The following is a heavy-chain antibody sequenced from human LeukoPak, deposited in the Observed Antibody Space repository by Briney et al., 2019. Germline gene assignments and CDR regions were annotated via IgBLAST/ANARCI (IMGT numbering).Heavy chain of an antibody. Sequence: GGSLRLSCAASGFTLSNYWMSWVRQAPGKGLEWVANIKQDGSETYYVDSVRGRFTFSRDNAENSVYLQMNSLRAEDTAVYYCARSAGYSSGWYGYWGQGTLVTVSS. CDR3: ARSAGYSSGWYGY. CDR1: GFTLSNYW. J-gene: IGHJ4*02. CDR2: IKQDGSET. V-gene: IGHV3-7*01. D-gene: IGHD6-19*01.